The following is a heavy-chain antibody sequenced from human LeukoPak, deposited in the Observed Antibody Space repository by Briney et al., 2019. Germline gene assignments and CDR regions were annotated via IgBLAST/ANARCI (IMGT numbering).Heavy chain of an antibody. CDR3: AKAPPYGSGSYYNYYFDY. J-gene: IGHJ4*02. CDR1: GYTFTGYY. D-gene: IGHD3-10*01. CDR2: INPNSGGT. V-gene: IGHV1-2*06. Sequence: GASVKVSCKASGYTFTGYYMHWVRQAPGQGLEWMGRINPNSGGTNYAQKFQGRVTMTRNTSISTAYMELSSLRSEDTAVYYCAKAPPYGSGSYYNYYFDYWGQGTLVTVSS.